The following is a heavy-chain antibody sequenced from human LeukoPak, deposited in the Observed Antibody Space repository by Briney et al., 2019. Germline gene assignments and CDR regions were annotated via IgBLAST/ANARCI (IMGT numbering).Heavy chain of an antibody. CDR1: GYTFTGYY. D-gene: IGHD3-22*01. V-gene: IGHV1-2*02. J-gene: IGHJ5*02. CDR2: INPNSGGT. CDR3: ARDYYDSSGYYP. Sequence: GASVKVSCKASGYTFTGYYMHWVRQAPGQGLEWMGWINPNSGGTNYAQKFQGRVTMTRDTSISTVYMELSSLRSEDTAVYYCARDYYDSSGYYPWGQGTLVTVSS.